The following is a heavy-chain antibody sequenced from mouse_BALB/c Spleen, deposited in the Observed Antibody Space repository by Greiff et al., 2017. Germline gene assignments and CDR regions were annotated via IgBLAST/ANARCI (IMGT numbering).Heavy chain of an antibody. J-gene: IGHJ4*01. CDR3: ARRQLGLLYAMDY. CDR2: ILPGSGST. V-gene: IGHV1-9*01. D-gene: IGHD3-1*01. CDR1: GYTFSSYW. Sequence: LQESGAELMKPGASVKISCKATGYTFSSYWIEWVKQRPGHGLEWIGEILPGSGSTNYNEKFKGKATFTADTSSNTAYMQLSSLTSEDSAVYYCARRQLGLLYAMDYWGQGTSVTVSS.